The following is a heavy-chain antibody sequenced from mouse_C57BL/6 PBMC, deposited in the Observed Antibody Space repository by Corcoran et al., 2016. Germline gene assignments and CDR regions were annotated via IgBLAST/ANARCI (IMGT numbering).Heavy chain of an antibody. V-gene: IGHV1-19*01. D-gene: IGHD1-1*01. CDR3: ARCYYYGSSPFAY. CDR2: INPYNGGT. CDR1: GYTFTDYY. Sequence: EVQLQQSGPELVKPGASVKMSCKASGYTFTDYYMNWVKQSHGKSLEWIGVINPYNGGTSYNQKFKGKATLTVDKSSSTAYMELNSLTSEDSAVYYCARCYYYGSSPFAYWGQGTLVTVSA. J-gene: IGHJ3*01.